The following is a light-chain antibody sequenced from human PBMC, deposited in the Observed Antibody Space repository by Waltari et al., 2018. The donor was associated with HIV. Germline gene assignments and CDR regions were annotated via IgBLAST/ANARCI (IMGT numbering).Light chain of an antibody. Sequence: QVVVTQEPSLSVSPGGTVTVTCASVTGSVSSNPYTHWIQLKPVPAPRTQIYETEKRHPWTAGRFAGSLIGGRAALMLAGALPDDEADYYCLLSYSGVRVFGGGTRLTV. CDR1: TGSVSSNPY. CDR2: ETE. J-gene: IGLJ3*02. V-gene: IGLV7-46*01. CDR3: LLSYSGVRV.